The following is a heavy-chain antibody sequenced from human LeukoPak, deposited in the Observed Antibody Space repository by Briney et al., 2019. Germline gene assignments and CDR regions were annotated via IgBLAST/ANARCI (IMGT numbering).Heavy chain of an antibody. V-gene: IGHV1-69*05. J-gene: IGHJ3*02. Sequence: SVKVSCKASGGTFSSYAISWVRQAPGQGLEWMGRIIPIFGTANYAQKFQGRVTITTDESTSTASMELSSLRPEDTAVYYCARDYYDTDAFDIRGEGTIVTVSS. CDR3: ARDYYDTDAFDI. CDR1: GGTFSSYA. CDR2: IIPIFGTA. D-gene: IGHD3-22*01.